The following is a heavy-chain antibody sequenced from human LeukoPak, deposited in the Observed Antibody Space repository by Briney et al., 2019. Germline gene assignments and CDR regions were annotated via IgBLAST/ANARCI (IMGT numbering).Heavy chain of an antibody. V-gene: IGHV4-4*07. D-gene: IGHD3-22*01. CDR1: GGSISSYY. CDR2: IYTSGST. Sequence: SETLSLTCTVSGGSISSYYWSWIRQPAGKGLEWIGRIYTSGSTNYNPSLKSRVTMSVDTSKNQFSLKLSSVTAADTAVYYCAREVDYYDSSGYYFLATWYYFDYWGQRTLVTVSS. CDR3: AREVDYYDSSGYYFLATWYYFDY. J-gene: IGHJ4*02.